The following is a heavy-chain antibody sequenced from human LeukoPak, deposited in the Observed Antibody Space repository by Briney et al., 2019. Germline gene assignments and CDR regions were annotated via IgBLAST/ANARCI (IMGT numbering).Heavy chain of an antibody. CDR2: INSDGSIT. J-gene: IGHJ4*02. Sequence: GGSLRLSCAASGFTFSSDAMSWVRQAPGKGLVWVSRINSDGSITSYADSVKGRFTISRDNAKDTLYLQMNSLRAEDAAVYYCASPMWDTAIHDYWGQGTLVTVSS. D-gene: IGHD5-18*01. CDR3: ASPMWDTAIHDY. CDR1: GFTFSSDA. V-gene: IGHV3-74*01.